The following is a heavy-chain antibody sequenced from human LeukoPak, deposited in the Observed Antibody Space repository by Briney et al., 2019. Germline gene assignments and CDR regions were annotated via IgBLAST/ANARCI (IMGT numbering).Heavy chain of an antibody. V-gene: IGHV3-11*01. D-gene: IGHD1-14*01. Sequence: GGSLRLSCAASDFTFSDYYMNWIRQAPGKGLEGVASISTDGTYIYYADSVEGRFTISRDTAKNSLYLQMDSLRAEDTAVYYCARCNRHNYFFDYWGQGTLVSVSS. CDR3: ARCNRHNYFFDY. J-gene: IGHJ4*02. CDR1: DFTFSDYY. CDR2: ISTDGTYI.